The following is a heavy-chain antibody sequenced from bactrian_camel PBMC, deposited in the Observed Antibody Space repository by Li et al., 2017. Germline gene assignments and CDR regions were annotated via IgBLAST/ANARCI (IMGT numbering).Heavy chain of an antibody. D-gene: IGHD2*01. J-gene: IGHJ4*01. CDR3: KIERTISPYSQCYIPGGGHI. V-gene: IGHV3S10*01. CDR2: IDRDEVT. Sequence: VQLVESGGGSVQAGGSLRLSCVASGYTYCKYEMSWYRQAPGKAREFISGIDRDEVTSYADSVEGRFTIHLDNGKNTLTLQMTDLNRDDTAMYYCKIERTISPYSQCYIPGGGHIWGQGTQVTVSS. CDR1: GYTYCKYE.